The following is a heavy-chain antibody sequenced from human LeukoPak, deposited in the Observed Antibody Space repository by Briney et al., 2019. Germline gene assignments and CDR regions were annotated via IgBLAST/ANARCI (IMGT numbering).Heavy chain of an antibody. D-gene: IGHD3-22*01. CDR2: ISPSGDIT. CDR3: AKASAMIVVVSKHFDY. J-gene: IGHJ4*02. V-gene: IGHV3-23*01. CDR1: GFSFSSHG. Sequence: GGSLRLSCAGSGFSFSSHGMNWVRQAPGKGLEWVSGISPSGDITYYTDSVRGRFTISRDNSKNTLHLQMNSLRAEDTAVYYCAKASAMIVVVSKHFDYWGQGTLVTVSS.